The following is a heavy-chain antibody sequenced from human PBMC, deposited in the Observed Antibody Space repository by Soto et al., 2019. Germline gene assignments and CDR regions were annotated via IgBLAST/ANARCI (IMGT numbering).Heavy chain of an antibody. D-gene: IGHD3-22*01. CDR1: GGSFSGHF. V-gene: IGHV4-34*01. CDR3: ARGISMIVEAQRDAPDKYYFDS. J-gene: IGHJ4*02. Sequence: QVQLQQWGAGLLKPSEPLSLTCAVYGGSFSGHFWSWIRQPPGKGLEWIGEINHSGSTNFNPSLTSRVTISVDTSKNQFSLKVNSLTAADTAVYYCARGISMIVEAQRDAPDKYYFDSWGQGTVVTVSS. CDR2: INHSGST.